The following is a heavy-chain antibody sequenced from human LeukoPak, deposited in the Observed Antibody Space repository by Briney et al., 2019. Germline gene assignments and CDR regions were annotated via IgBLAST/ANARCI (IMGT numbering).Heavy chain of an antibody. CDR1: GYTFTSYG. V-gene: IGHV1-18*01. D-gene: IGHD6-13*01. Sequence: ASVKVSCKASGYTFTSYGISWVRQAPGQGLEWMGWISAYNGNTNCAQKLQGRVTMTTDTSTSTAYMELRSLRSDDTAVYYCARGKQLVRTKAPYNLDVWGKGTTVTVYS. J-gene: IGHJ6*03. CDR3: ARGKQLVRTKAPYNLDV. CDR2: ISAYNGNT.